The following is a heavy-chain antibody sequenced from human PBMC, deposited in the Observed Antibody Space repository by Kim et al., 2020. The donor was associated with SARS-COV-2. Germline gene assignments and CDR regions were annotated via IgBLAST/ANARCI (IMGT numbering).Heavy chain of an antibody. D-gene: IGHD3-10*01. V-gene: IGHV3-30-3*01. CDR3: ARFQIRGVSPYYYGMDV. CDR1: GFTFSSYA. CDR2: ISYDGSNK. J-gene: IGHJ6*02. Sequence: GGSLRLSCAASGFTFSSYAMHWVRQAPGKGLEWVAVISYDGSNKYYADSVKGRFTISRDNSKNTLYLQMNSLRAEDTAVYYCARFQIRGVSPYYYGMDVWGQGTTVTVSS.